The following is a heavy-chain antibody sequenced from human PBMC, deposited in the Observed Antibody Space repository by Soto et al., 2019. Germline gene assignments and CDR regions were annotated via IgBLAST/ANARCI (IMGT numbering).Heavy chain of an antibody. CDR1: GGTFSTYR. CDR3: TIGSWSGEVFDI. J-gene: IGHJ3*02. D-gene: IGHD2-21*01. Sequence: QVQLVQSGAEVKKPGSSVKVSCKDSGGTFSTYRMFWVRQAPGQGLEWMGRIIPMLGVRNDAQRFQDRVTIIADKSTATVHMELSSLRSEDTALYYCTIGSWSGEVFDIWGQGTMVTVSS. CDR2: IIPMLGVR. V-gene: IGHV1-69*02.